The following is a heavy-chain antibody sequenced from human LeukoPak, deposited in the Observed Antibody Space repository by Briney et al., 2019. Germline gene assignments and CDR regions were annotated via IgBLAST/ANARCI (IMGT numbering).Heavy chain of an antibody. Sequence: GGSLRLSCVASGFTFSGHWMSWVGQAPGRGLEWVDHIKPDGSEIYYVASVKGRFTISRDNSKNTLYLQMNSLRAEDTAVYYCAKGEMAPYYYMDVWGKGTTVTVSS. D-gene: IGHD5-24*01. CDR3: AKGEMAPYYYMDV. J-gene: IGHJ6*03. V-gene: IGHV3-7*03. CDR2: IKPDGSEI. CDR1: GFTFSGHW.